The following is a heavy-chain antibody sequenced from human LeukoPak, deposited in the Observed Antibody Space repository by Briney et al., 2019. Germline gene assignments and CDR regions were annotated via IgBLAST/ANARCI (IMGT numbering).Heavy chain of an antibody. V-gene: IGHV4-34*01. CDR3: ARGYGSGFAY. CDR2: INQSGST. J-gene: IGHJ4*02. CDR1: GGSFSGYY. D-gene: IGHD3-10*01. Sequence: PSETLSLTCAVYGGSFSGYYWRGLRQSPGKGLEWIGEINQSGSTNHNPSLKSRVTISVDTSKNQFSLKVSSVTAADTAVYYCARGYGSGFAYWGQGTLVTVSS.